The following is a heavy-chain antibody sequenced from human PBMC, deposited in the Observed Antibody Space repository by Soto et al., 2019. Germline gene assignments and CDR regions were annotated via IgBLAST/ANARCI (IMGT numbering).Heavy chain of an antibody. V-gene: IGHV4-59*08. D-gene: IGHD2-21*02. Sequence: QVQLQESGPGLVKPSETLSLTCTVSGGSISSYYWSWIRQPPGKGLEWIGYIYYSGSTNYNPSLKSRVTISVDTSKNQFSLKLSSGTAADTAVYYCARHLAYCGGDCPGWFDPWGQGTLVTVSS. CDR2: IYYSGST. CDR1: GGSISSYY. J-gene: IGHJ5*02. CDR3: ARHLAYCGGDCPGWFDP.